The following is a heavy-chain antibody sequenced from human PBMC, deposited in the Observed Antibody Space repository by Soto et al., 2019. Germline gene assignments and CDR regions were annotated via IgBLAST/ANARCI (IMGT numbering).Heavy chain of an antibody. D-gene: IGHD2-8*01. V-gene: IGHV3-23*01. CDR3: AKEDDAWTNGHFDI. CDR2: ISGSGGSA. CDR1: GFSFSSYD. Sequence: SGGSLRLSCAASGFSFSSYDMSWVRQAPGKGLEWVSGISGSGGSAYYADSVKGRFTISRDNSKNTLYVQMNSLRAEDTAIYYCAKEDDAWTNGHFDIWGQGTMVTVSS. J-gene: IGHJ3*02.